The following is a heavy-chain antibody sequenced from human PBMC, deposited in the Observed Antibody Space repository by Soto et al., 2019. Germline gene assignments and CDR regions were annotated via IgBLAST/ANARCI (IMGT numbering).Heavy chain of an antibody. J-gene: IGHJ4*02. D-gene: IGHD2-2*01. V-gene: IGHV3-48*02. Sequence: EVQLVESGGGLVQPGGSLRLSCAASGFTFSSYSMNWVRQAPGKGLEWVSYISSSSSTIYYADSVKGRFTISRDNAKNSLYLQMNSLRDEDTAVYYCARERRYCSSTSCYLFDYWGQGTLVTVSS. CDR2: ISSSSSTI. CDR1: GFTFSSYS. CDR3: ARERRYCSSTSCYLFDY.